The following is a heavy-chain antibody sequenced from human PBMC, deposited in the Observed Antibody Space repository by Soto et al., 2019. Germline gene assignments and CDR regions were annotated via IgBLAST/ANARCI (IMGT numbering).Heavy chain of an antibody. CDR1: GFTFSSYG. V-gene: IGHV3-30*18. J-gene: IGHJ6*02. Sequence: GGSLRLSXAASGFTFSSYGMLWVRQAPGKGLEWVAVISYDGSNKYYADSVKGRFTISRDNSKNTLYLQMNSLRAEDTAVYYRAKEAFTGYYYYGMDVWGQGTTVTVSS. CDR3: AKEAFTGYYYYGMDV. D-gene: IGHD3-10*01. CDR2: ISYDGSNK.